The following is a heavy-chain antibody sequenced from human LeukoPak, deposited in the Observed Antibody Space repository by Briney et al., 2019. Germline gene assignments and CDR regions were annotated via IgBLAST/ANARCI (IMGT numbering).Heavy chain of an antibody. J-gene: IGHJ6*04. Sequence: GGSLRLSCAASGFTFDDYGMSWVRQAPGKGLEWVSGTNWNGDSTGYADSVKGRFTISRDNAKNSLYLQMNSLRAEDTAVYYCAELGITMIGGVWGKGTTVTISS. D-gene: IGHD3-10*02. V-gene: IGHV3-20*04. CDR2: TNWNGDST. CDR3: AELGITMIGGV. CDR1: GFTFDDYG.